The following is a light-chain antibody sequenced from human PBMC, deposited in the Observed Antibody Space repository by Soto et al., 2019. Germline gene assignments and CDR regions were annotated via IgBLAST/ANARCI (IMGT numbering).Light chain of an antibody. CDR3: GADHGSGSNR. Sequence: QTVVTQPPSASASLGASVTLTCTLSSGYSNYKVDWYQQRPGKGPRFVMRVGTGGIVGSKGDGIPDRFSVLGSGLNRYLTIKNIQEEDESDYHCGADHGSGSNRFGGGTKLTVL. J-gene: IGLJ2*01. CDR2: VGTGGIVG. CDR1: SGYSNYK. V-gene: IGLV9-49*01.